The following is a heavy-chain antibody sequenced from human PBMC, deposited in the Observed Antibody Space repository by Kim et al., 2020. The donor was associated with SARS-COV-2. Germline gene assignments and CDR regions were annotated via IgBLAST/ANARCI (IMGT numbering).Heavy chain of an antibody. Sequence: GGSLRLSCAASGFTFSDYVMSWVRQAPGKGLEWVSAIYSGGSNTFYADSVKGRVTISRDNSKTTVYLQMNSLRAEDTALYFCARDHNYVLGNSHDEPFFDYWRQGTLVPVSS. J-gene: IGHJ4*02. CDR1: GFTFSDYV. CDR2: IYSGGSNT. V-gene: IGHV3-23*03. CDR3: ARDHNYVLGNSHDEPFFDY. D-gene: IGHD3-10*01.